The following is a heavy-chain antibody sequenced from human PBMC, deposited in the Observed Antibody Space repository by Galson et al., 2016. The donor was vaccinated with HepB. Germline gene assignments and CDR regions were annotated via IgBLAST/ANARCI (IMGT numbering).Heavy chain of an antibody. J-gene: IGHJ6*02. Sequence: SVKVSCKASGGTFSSYAISWVRQAPGQGLEWVGGIIPIYDMASYAQKFQGRVTITADESTSTVYMELSSLRAEDTAVYFCARVLRNFVRGGMDVWGQGTTVTVSS. V-gene: IGHV1-69*13. D-gene: IGHD3-9*01. CDR3: ARVLRNFVRGGMDV. CDR2: IIPIYDMA. CDR1: GGTFSSYA.